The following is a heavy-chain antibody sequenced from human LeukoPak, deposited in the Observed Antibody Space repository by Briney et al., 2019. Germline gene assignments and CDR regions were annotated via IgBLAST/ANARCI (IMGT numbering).Heavy chain of an antibody. CDR2: ISWDGGST. Sequence: GGSLRLSCAASGFTFSSYWMSWVRQAPGKGLNWFFLISWDGGSTYYADSVKGRFTISRDNSKNSLYLQMNSPRTEDAALYYCAKDALSRALDSSPDYWGQGTLVTVSS. J-gene: IGHJ4*02. CDR3: AKDALSRALDSSPDY. V-gene: IGHV3-43*01. CDR1: GFTFSSYW. D-gene: IGHD6-13*01.